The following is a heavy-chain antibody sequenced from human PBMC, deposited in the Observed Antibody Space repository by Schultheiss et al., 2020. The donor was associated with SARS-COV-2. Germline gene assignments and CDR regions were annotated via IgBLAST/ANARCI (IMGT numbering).Heavy chain of an antibody. V-gene: IGHV3-11*04. D-gene: IGHD6-13*01. CDR2: ISSSGSTI. CDR1: GFTFSDYY. CDR3: ANFDRGSSWYDDY. J-gene: IGHJ4*02. Sequence: GESLKISCAASGFTFSDYYMSWIRQAPGKGLEWVSYISSSGSTIYYADSVKGRFTISRDNSKNTLYLQMNSLRAEDTAVYYCANFDRGSSWYDDYWGQGTLVTVSS.